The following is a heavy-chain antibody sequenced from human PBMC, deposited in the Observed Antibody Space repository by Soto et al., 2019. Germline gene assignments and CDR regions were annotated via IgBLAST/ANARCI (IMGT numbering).Heavy chain of an antibody. Sequence: PSETLSLTCTVSGGSVSSGNYYWSWIRQPPGKGLEWIGNIYYTGSTNYNPSLKSRVSISADTSKSQFSLKLSSVTAADTAVSYCAWNRGSYAYFGYWGQGTLVTV. J-gene: IGHJ4*02. V-gene: IGHV4-61*01. CDR3: AWNRGSYAYFGY. D-gene: IGHD1-26*01. CDR1: GGSVSSGNYY. CDR2: IYYTGST.